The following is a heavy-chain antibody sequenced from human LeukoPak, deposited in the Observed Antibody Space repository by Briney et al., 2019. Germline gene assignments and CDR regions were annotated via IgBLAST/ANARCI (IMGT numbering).Heavy chain of an antibody. D-gene: IGHD3-22*01. J-gene: IGHJ4*02. CDR1: GGSISSSSYY. Sequence: SETLSLTCTVSGGSISSSSYYWGWIRQPPGKGLEWIGTNYYSGSSYYNPSLKSRVTISVDTSKNQFSLKLGSVTAADTAVYYCARHSYYYDTSGYRSRGGFDYWGQGTLVTVSS. CDR2: NYYSGSS. CDR3: ARHSYYYDTSGYRSRGGFDY. V-gene: IGHV4-39*01.